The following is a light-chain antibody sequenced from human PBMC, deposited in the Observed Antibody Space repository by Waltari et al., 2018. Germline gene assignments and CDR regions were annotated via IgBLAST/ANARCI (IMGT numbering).Light chain of an antibody. CDR1: QGISSL. CDR2: AAS. Sequence: AIRITQSPSSLSASTGDRVTITCRASQGISSLLAWYQQKPGKAPKLLVYAASTLQSGVPSRFSCSGSGTDFTLTISCLQSEDFATYYCQQYYSYPPYTFGQGTKLEIK. J-gene: IGKJ2*01. V-gene: IGKV1-8*01. CDR3: QQYYSYPPYT.